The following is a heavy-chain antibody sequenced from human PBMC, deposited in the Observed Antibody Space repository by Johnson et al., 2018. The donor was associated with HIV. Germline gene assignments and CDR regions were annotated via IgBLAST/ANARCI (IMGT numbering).Heavy chain of an antibody. D-gene: IGHD2-15*01. V-gene: IGHV3-30-3*01. CDR1: GFTFSAYA. CDR3: ATRYYHPYSKEIAAFDI. Sequence: QVQLVESGGGVVQPGRSLRLSCAASGFTFSAYAVHWVRQAPGKGLEWVAAISYDGNNKYYADSVKGQFTISRDNSKNTLNLQMNSLRAEDTAVYYCATRYYHPYSKEIAAFDIWGQGTMVTVSS. J-gene: IGHJ3*02. CDR2: ISYDGNNK.